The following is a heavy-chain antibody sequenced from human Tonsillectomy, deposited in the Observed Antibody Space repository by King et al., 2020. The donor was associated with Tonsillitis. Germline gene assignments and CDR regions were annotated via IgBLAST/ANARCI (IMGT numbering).Heavy chain of an antibody. V-gene: IGHV5-51*01. CDR3: ARLGWHGSGSYYHGWFDP. Sequence: QLVQSGTEVKKPGESLKISCKGSGYSFTSYWIGWVRQMPGKGLEWMGIIYPGDSDTRYSPSFQGQVTISADKSISTAYLQWSSLKASDTAMYYCARLGWHGSGSYYHGWFDPWGQGTLVTVSS. J-gene: IGHJ5*02. CDR2: IYPGDSDT. CDR1: GYSFTSYW. D-gene: IGHD3-10*01.